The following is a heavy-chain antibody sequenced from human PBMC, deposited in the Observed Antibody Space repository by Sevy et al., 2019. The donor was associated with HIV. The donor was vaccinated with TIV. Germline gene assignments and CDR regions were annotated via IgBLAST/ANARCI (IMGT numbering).Heavy chain of an antibody. D-gene: IGHD1-26*01. CDR2: IYYNGHI. V-gene: IGHV4-59*08. CDR1: GGSITSLY. Sequence: SETLSLTCTVSGGSITSLYWNWIRQPPGKGLEWIANIYYNGHINYNPSLKSRGTLSLYTSKNQFSLRLSSVTAADTAMYYCAGENAWGRGYSWGQGTLVTVSS. J-gene: IGHJ4*02. CDR3: AGENAWGRGYS.